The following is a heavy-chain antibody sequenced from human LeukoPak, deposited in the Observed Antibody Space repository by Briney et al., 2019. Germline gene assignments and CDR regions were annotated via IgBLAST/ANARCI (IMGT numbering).Heavy chain of an antibody. V-gene: IGHV4-59*01. CDR3: ARSQTYYDILTGYYPGKLDY. CDR2: IYYSGST. D-gene: IGHD3-9*01. Sequence: SETLSLTCTVSGGSLSSYYWSWIRQPPGKGLVWIGYIYYSGSTNYNPSLKSRVTISVDTSKNQFSLKLSSVTAADTAVYYCARSQTYYDILTGYYPGKLDYWGQGTLVTVSS. J-gene: IGHJ4*02. CDR1: GGSLSSYY.